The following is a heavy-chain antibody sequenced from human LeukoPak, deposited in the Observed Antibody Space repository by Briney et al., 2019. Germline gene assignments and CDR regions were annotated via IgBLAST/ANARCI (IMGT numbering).Heavy chain of an antibody. J-gene: IGHJ6*03. Sequence: SVKVSCKASGGTFSSYAISWVRQAPGQGLEWMGGIIPIFGTANYAQKFQGRVTITTDESTSTAYMELSSLRSEDTAVYYCARVPYCSSISCLQYNYYYYMDVWGKGTTVTVSS. CDR3: ARVPYCSSISCLQYNYYYYMDV. CDR2: IIPIFGTA. V-gene: IGHV1-69*05. CDR1: GGTFSSYA. D-gene: IGHD2-2*01.